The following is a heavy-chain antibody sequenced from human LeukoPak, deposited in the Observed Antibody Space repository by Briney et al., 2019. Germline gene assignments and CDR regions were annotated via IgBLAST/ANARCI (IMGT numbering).Heavy chain of an antibody. V-gene: IGHV4-59*01. J-gene: IGHJ4*02. CDR1: GGSISSYY. D-gene: IGHD6-13*01. CDR3: ARGGSSSRFPFDY. Sequence: SETLSLTCTVSGGSISSYYWSWIRRPPGKGLEWIGYIYYSGSTNYNPSLKSRVTISVDTSKNQFSLKLSSVTAADTAVYYCARGGSSSRFPFDYWGQGTLVTVSS. CDR2: IYYSGST.